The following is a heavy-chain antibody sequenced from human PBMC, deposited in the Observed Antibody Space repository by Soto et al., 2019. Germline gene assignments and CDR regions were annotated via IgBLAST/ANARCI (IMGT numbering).Heavy chain of an antibody. V-gene: IGHV1-69*12. J-gene: IGHJ6*01. CDR1: GGTFRTSA. CDR3: AREMDRQPLGGNYYSMVAV. D-gene: IGHD1-26*01. CDR2: IMPVFPTP. Sequence: QVQLVQSGAEVKKPGSSVKVSCKTSGGTFRTSAISWVRQAPGQGLEWMGGIMPVFPTPDYAQKFQGRVTITADETTGTAYTELSSLRAEDTAGYSWAREMDRQPLGGNYYSMVAVGGQGTAVTVSS.